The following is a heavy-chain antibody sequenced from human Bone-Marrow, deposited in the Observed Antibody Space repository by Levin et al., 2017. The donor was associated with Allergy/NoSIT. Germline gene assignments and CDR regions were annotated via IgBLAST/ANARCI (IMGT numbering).Heavy chain of an antibody. CDR2: IWYDGSNK. CDR3: ARDLFQRQPRLQSWFDP. V-gene: IGHV3-33*01. CDR1: GFTFSSYG. D-gene: IGHD4-11*01. J-gene: IGHJ5*02. Sequence: TGGSLRLSCAASGFTFSSYGMHWVRQAPGKGLEWVAVIWYDGSNKYYADSVKGRFTISRDNSKNTLYLQMNSLRAEDTAVYYCARDLFQRQPRLQSWFDPWGQGTLVTVSS.